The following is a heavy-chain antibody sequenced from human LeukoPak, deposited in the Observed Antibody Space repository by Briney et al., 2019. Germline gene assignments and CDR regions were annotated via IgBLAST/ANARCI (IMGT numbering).Heavy chain of an antibody. D-gene: IGHD3-22*01. CDR1: GYTFTGYY. J-gene: IGHJ4*02. CDR2: INPNSGGT. CDR3: ATDTWGYYDSSNYYRQADY. Sequence: GASVKVSCKASGYTFTGYYMHWVRQVPGQGLEWMGRINPNSGGTNYAQKFQGRVTMTRDTSINTAYMDLSRLGSDDTAVYYCATDTWGYYDSSNYYRQADYWGQGTLVTVSS. V-gene: IGHV1-2*06.